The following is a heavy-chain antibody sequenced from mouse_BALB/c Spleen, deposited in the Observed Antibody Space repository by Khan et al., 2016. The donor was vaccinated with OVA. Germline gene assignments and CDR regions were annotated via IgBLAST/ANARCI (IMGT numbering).Heavy chain of an antibody. CDR2: ISCYNGST. Sequence: LVKTGASVKISCKASGYSFTGYYMHWVKQSHGKSLEWIGYISCYNGSTTYNQKFKGKATFTVDTSSSTVYMQFNSLPSENSAVYYCARWDYYGSSSFAYWGQGTLVTVSA. CDR1: GYSFTGYY. V-gene: IGHV1S34*01. J-gene: IGHJ3*01. D-gene: IGHD1-1*01. CDR3: ARWDYYGSSSFAY.